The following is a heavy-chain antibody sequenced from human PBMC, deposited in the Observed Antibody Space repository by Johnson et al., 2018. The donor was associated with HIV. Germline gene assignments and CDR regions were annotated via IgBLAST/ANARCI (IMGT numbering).Heavy chain of an antibody. J-gene: IGHJ3*02. V-gene: IGHV3-20*04. CDR2: INWNGGST. CDR1: GFTFDDYG. Sequence: VQLVESGGGVVRPGGSLRLSCAASGFTFDDYGMSWVRQAPGKGLEWVSGINWNGGSTGYADSVKGRFTISRDNSKNTLYLQMNSLRAEDTAVYYCARDRSDMIPTQGQEDAFDIWGQGTLVTVSS. D-gene: IGHD3-22*01. CDR3: ARDRSDMIPTQGQEDAFDI.